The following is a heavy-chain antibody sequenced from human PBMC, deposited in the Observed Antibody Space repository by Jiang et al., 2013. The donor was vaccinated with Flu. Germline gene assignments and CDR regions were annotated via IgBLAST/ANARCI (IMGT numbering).Heavy chain of an antibody. J-gene: IGHJ4*02. Sequence: GPGLVKPSGTLSLTCTVSGDSMSSNNWWTWVRQSPGKGLEWIGEIYPTGKTNYNPSLQSRVIISVDISKNQFSLTVNSVTAADTAVYYCARDNTSGNHYDLWGQGTLVIVSS. D-gene: IGHD1-1*01. CDR3: ARDNTSGNHYDL. CDR1: GDSMSSNNW. CDR2: IYPTGKT. V-gene: IGHV4-4*02.